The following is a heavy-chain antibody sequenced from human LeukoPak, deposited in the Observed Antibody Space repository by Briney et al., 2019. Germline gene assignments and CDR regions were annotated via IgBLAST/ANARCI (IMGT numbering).Heavy chain of an antibody. D-gene: IGHD2-2*01. CDR3: AKDRELEDIVVVPAAMASDY. CDR1: GFMFSNFA. CDR2: ISGSGGST. Sequence: GGSLRLSCAASGFMFSNFAMSWVRQAPGKGLEWVSAISGSGGSTYYADSVKGRFTISRDNSKNTLYLQMNSLRAEDTAVYYCAKDRELEDIVVVPAAMASDYWGQGTLVTVSS. J-gene: IGHJ4*02. V-gene: IGHV3-23*01.